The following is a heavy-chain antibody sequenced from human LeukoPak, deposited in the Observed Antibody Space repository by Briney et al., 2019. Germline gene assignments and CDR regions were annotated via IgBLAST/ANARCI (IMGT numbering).Heavy chain of an antibody. J-gene: IGHJ5*02. V-gene: IGHV1-2*04. CDR2: INPNSGGT. CDR1: GYTFTGYY. Sequence: GASVKVSCKASGYTFTGYYMHWVRQAPGQGLEWMGWINPNSGGTNYAQKFQGWVTMTRDTSISTAYTELSRLRSDDTAVYYCARGQSSNYDFWSGYANWFDPWGQGTLVTVSS. D-gene: IGHD3-3*01. CDR3: ARGQSSNYDFWSGYANWFDP.